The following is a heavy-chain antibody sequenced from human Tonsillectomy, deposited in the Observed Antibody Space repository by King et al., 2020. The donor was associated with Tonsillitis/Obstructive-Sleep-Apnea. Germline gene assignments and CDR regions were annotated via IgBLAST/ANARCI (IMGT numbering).Heavy chain of an antibody. CDR2: IYPGDSDT. CDR1: GYNFTTYW. Sequence: VQLVESGAEVKTPGESLKISCKGSGYNFTTYWIAWVRQMPGKGLEWMGIIYPGDSDTRYSPSFQGQVTISADKSISTAYLQWSGLKASDTAIYYCARRAVYDPYFVYWGQGILVTVSS. V-gene: IGHV5-51*01. CDR3: ARRAVYDPYFVY. J-gene: IGHJ4*02. D-gene: IGHD2-8*01.